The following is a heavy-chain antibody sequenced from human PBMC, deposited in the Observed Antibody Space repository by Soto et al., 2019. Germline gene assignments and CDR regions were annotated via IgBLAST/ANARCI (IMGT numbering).Heavy chain of an antibody. J-gene: IGHJ3*01. Sequence: SVKVSCKASGGTFSSYAISWVRQAPGQGLEWMGGIIPIFGTANYAQKFQGRVTITADESTSTAYMELSSLRSEDTAVYYCASGSGYYSTAAFDLWGQGTMVTVSS. CDR3: ASGSGYYSTAAFDL. V-gene: IGHV1-69*13. D-gene: IGHD3-22*01. CDR1: GGTFSSYA. CDR2: IIPIFGTA.